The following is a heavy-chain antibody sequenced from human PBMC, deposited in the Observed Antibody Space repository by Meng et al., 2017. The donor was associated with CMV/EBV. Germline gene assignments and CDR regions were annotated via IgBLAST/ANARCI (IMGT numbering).Heavy chain of an antibody. CDR2: IIPIFGTA. Sequence: SVKVSCKASGGTFSSYAISWVRQAPGQGLEWMGGIIPIFGTANYAQKFQGRVTITTDESTSTAYMELSSLRSEDTAVYYCARVIVVPAAIPLYYYYDMDVWGQGTTVTVSS. J-gene: IGHJ6*02. CDR3: ARVIVVPAAIPLYYYYDMDV. D-gene: IGHD2-2*02. CDR1: GGTFSSYA. V-gene: IGHV1-69*05.